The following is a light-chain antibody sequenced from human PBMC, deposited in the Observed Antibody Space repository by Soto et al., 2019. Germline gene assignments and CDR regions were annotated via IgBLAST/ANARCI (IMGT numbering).Light chain of an antibody. CDR3: QQYGSSPLT. Sequence: EIVLTQSPGTLSLSPGERVTLSCRASQSVSSNYLAWYQQKPGQAPRLLIYSAFSRATAIPDRFSGSGSGTDFTLTISRLEPEDFAVYYCQQYGSSPLTFGGGTKVEI. CDR1: QSVSSNY. CDR2: SAF. J-gene: IGKJ4*01. V-gene: IGKV3-20*01.